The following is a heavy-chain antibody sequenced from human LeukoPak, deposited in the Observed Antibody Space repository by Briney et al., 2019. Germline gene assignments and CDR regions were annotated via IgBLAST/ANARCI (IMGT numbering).Heavy chain of an antibody. V-gene: IGHV4-30-2*01. J-gene: IGHJ4*03. Sequence: SETLSLTCAVSGGSISSGGYSWSWIRQPPGKGLEWIGYIYHSGSTYYNPSLKSRVTVSVDRSKNQFSLKLSSVTAADTAVYYCARVSTLNRYFDYWGQGTLVTFSS. CDR1: GGSISSGGYS. CDR3: ARVSTLNRYFDY. D-gene: IGHD1-14*01. CDR2: IYHSGST.